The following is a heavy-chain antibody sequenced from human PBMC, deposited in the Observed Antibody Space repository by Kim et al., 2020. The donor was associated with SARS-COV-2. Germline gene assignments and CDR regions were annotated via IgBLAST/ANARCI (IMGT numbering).Heavy chain of an antibody. V-gene: IGHV3-33*01. D-gene: IGHD3-9*01. CDR2: IWYDGSNK. CDR3: ARDLRDILTGYSYGMDV. CDR1: GFTFSSYG. J-gene: IGHJ6*02. Sequence: GGSLRLSCAASGFTFSSYGMHWVRQAPGKGLEWVAAIWYDGSNKYYADSVKGRFTISRDNSKNTLYLQMNSLRAEDTAVYYCARDLRDILTGYSYGMDVWGQGTTVTVSS.